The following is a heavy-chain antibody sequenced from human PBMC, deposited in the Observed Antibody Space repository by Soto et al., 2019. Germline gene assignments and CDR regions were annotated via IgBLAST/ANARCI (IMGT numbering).Heavy chain of an antibody. J-gene: IGHJ6*02. V-gene: IGHV3-15*07. CDR3: TTDLSYVVDSREPPIYYYYGMDV. D-gene: IGHD1-26*01. CDR1: GFTFSNAW. CDR2: IKSKTDGGTT. Sequence: GGSLRLSCAASGFTFSNAWMNWVRQAPGKGLEWVGRIKSKTDGGTTDYAAPVKGRFTISRDDSKNTLYLQMNSLKTEDTAVYYCTTDLSYVVDSREPPIYYYYGMDVWGQGTTVTVSS.